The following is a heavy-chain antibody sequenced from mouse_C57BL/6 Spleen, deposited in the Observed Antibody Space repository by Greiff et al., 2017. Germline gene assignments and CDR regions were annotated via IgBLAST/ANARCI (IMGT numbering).Heavy chain of an antibody. CDR1: GYTFTSYW. V-gene: IGHV1-52*01. CDR2: IDPSDSET. D-gene: IGHD2-1*01. J-gene: IGHJ2*01. Sequence: VKLQQPGAELVRPGSSVKLSCKASGYTFTSYWMHWVKQRPIQGLEWIGNIDPSDSETHYNQKFKDKATLTVDKSSSTAYMQLSSLTSEDSAVYYCARRGNYQYYFDYWGQGTTLTVSS. CDR3: ARRGNYQYYFDY.